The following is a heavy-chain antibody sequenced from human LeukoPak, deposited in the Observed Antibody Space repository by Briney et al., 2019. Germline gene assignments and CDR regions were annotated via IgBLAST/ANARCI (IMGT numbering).Heavy chain of an antibody. CDR1: GDSISNNLYY. J-gene: IGHJ3*02. CDR2: IFYSGTT. D-gene: IGHD3-16*01. V-gene: IGHV4-39*01. Sequence: SETLSLTCTVSGDSISNNLYYWGWVRQPPGNGLEWLGTIFYSGTTYYNPSLKSRLTMSVDTSKNQFSLKLNSVAAADTAVYYCARHMAHQGGGPIWGQGTMVTVSS. CDR3: ARHMAHQGGGPI.